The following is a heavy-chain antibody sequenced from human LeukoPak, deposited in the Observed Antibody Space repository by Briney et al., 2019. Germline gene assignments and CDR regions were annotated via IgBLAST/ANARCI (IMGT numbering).Heavy chain of an antibody. Sequence: PSETLSLTCAVSGYSISSGYYWGWIRQPPGKGLEWIGSIYHGGSTYYNPSLKSRATISVDTSKNQFSLKLSSVIAADTAVYYCARDETFSYGSFGHWGQGTLVTVSS. CDR2: IYHGGST. J-gene: IGHJ4*02. V-gene: IGHV4-38-2*02. D-gene: IGHD5-18*01. CDR3: ARDETFSYGSFGH. CDR1: GYSISSGYY.